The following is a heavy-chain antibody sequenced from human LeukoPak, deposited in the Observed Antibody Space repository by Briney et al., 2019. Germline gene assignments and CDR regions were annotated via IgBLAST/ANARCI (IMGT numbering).Heavy chain of an antibody. Sequence: GGSLRLSCAASGFTFSSYAMSWVRQAPGKGLEWVSDISGSGGSTYYADSVKGRFTISRDNSKSTLYLQMNSLRGEDTAVYYCAKSTQWLARGAFDVWGQGTMVTISS. CDR1: GFTFSSYA. V-gene: IGHV3-23*01. CDR2: ISGSGGST. CDR3: AKSTQWLARGAFDV. D-gene: IGHD6-19*01. J-gene: IGHJ3*01.